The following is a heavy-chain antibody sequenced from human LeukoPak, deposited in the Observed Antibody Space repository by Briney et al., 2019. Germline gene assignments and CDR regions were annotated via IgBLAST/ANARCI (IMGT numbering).Heavy chain of an antibody. CDR1: GGTFSSYS. V-gene: IGHV1-69*02. Sequence: ASVKVSCKGSGGTFSSYSISWVRQAPGQGLEWMGRIIPILGIANYAQKFQGRVTITADKSTSTAYMELSSLRSEDTAVYYCARGGVVPAALLDYWGQGTLVTVSS. CDR2: IIPILGIA. J-gene: IGHJ4*02. D-gene: IGHD2-2*01. CDR3: ARGGVVPAALLDY.